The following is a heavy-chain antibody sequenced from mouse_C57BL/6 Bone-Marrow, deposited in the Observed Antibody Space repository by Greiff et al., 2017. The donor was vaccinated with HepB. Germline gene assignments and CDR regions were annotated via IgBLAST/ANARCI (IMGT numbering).Heavy chain of an antibody. CDR3: TPYYGSSHYAMDY. V-gene: IGHV1-15*01. CDR2: IDPETGGT. CDR1: GYTFTDYE. D-gene: IGHD1-1*01. J-gene: IGHJ4*01. Sequence: QVHVKQSGAELVRPGASVTLSCKASGYTFTDYEMHWVKQTPVHGLEWIGAIDPETGGTAYNQKFKGKAILTADKSSSTAYMELRSLTSEDSAVYYCTPYYGSSHYAMDYWGQGTSVTVSS.